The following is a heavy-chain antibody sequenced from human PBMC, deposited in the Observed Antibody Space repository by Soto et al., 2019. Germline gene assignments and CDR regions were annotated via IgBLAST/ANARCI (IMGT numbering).Heavy chain of an antibody. J-gene: IGHJ4*02. Sequence: GGSLRLACSASGFSFVNYAMNWVRQAPGKGLEWVSGLSGSGTSTYYADSVKGRFTISRDNSRDTLFLQMNSLTADDTAVYYCAKATTNGGWFNPFDSWGQGALVTVSS. CDR3: AKATTNGGWFNPFDS. CDR1: GFSFVNYA. V-gene: IGHV3-23*01. CDR2: LSGSGTST. D-gene: IGHD6-19*01.